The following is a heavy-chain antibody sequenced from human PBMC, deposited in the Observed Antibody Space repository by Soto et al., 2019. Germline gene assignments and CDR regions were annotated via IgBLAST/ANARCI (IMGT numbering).Heavy chain of an antibody. Sequence: SGPTLVNPTQTLTLTCTFSGFSLSTNGVGVGWIRQPPGKALEWLAIIYWDDDNRYSPSLKSRLTITKDTSKNQVVLTMTNMDPVDTATYYCAHRLTSVQGNWNFFEYWGQGTLVTVSS. J-gene: IGHJ4*02. CDR1: GFSLSTNGVG. CDR3: AHRLTSVQGNWNFFEY. CDR2: IYWDDDN. V-gene: IGHV2-5*02. D-gene: IGHD1-1*01.